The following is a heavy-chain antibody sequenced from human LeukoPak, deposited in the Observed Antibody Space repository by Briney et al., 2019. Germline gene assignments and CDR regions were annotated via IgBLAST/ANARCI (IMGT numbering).Heavy chain of an antibody. Sequence: SETLSLTCAVYGGSFSGYYWSWIRQPPGKGLEWIGEINHSGSTNYNPSLKSRVTISVDTSKNQFSLKLSSVTAADTAVYYCARHWAVAGIFDYWGQGTLVTVSS. D-gene: IGHD6-19*01. J-gene: IGHJ4*02. CDR3: ARHWAVAGIFDY. CDR2: INHSGST. V-gene: IGHV4-34*01. CDR1: GGSFSGYY.